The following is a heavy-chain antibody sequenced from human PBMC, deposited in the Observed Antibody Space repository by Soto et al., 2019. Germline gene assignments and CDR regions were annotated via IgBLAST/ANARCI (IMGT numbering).Heavy chain of an antibody. D-gene: IGHD1-1*01. Sequence: QLQLQESGPGLLKPSETLSLTCSVSGGSISSNHYFWGRIRQPPEKGLEWFGSISYSGGTYYNPPLKSRVTLSIDASKNQFSLRLSSVTAADPAVYYCARRAPGGRSFDYWGQGTLVTVSS. CDR3: ARRAPGGRSFDY. CDR2: ISYSGGT. CDR1: GGSISSNHYF. V-gene: IGHV4-39*01. J-gene: IGHJ4*02.